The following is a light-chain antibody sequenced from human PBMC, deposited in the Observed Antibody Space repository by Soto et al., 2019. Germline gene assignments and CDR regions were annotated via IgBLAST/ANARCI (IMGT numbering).Light chain of an antibody. CDR3: QTWGSGTVV. V-gene: IGLV4-69*01. CDR1: SGHSSYA. CDR2: LNSDGSH. J-gene: IGLJ2*01. Sequence: QLVLTQSPSASASLGASVKLTCTLSSGHSSYAIAWHQQQSEKGPRYLMKLNSDGSHSKGDGIPDRFSGSSSGAERYLTISSLQSEDEADYYWQTWGSGTVVFGGGTKLTVL.